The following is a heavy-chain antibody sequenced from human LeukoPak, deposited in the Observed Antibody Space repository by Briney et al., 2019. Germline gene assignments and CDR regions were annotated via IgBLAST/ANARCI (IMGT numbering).Heavy chain of an antibody. D-gene: IGHD2-2*01. CDR1: GGSFSGYY. CDR2: INHSGST. V-gene: IGHV4-34*01. CDR3: ARGGRGCSSTSCYAAKPFDY. J-gene: IGHJ4*02. Sequence: SETLSLTCAVYGGSFSGYYWSWIRQPPGKGLEWIGEINHSGSTNYNPSLKSRVTISVDTSKNQFSLKLSSVTAADTAVYYCARGGRGCSSTSCYAAKPFDYWGQGTLVTVSS.